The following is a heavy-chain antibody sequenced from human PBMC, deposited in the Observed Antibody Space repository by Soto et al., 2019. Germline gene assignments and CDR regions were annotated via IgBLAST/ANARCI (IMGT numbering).Heavy chain of an antibody. CDR1: GYTFTSHY. Sequence: ASVKVSCKASGYTFTSHYMHWVRQAPGQGLEWMGIINPSGGSTSYAQKFQGRVTMTRDTSTSTVYMELSSLRSEDTAVYYCAGLVLSSSYYFYCFDVSGQGTPVTVSS. V-gene: IGHV1-46*03. D-gene: IGHD3-3*01. CDR2: INPSGGST. CDR3: AGLVLSSSYYFYCFDV. J-gene: IGHJ6*02.